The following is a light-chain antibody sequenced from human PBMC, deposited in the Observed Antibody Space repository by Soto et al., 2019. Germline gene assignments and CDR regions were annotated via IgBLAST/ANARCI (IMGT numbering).Light chain of an antibody. CDR2: NTN. CDR1: SGSVSSSYF. V-gene: IGLV8-61*01. J-gene: IGLJ3*02. CDR3: VLYMGSGILV. Sequence: QAVVTQEPSFSVSPGGTVTLTCGLNSGSVSSSYFPSWYQLTPGQAPRTLIYNTNTHSFGVPDRFSGSILGNKAALTITGAQADDECDYYCVLYMGSGILVFGGGTKLTVL.